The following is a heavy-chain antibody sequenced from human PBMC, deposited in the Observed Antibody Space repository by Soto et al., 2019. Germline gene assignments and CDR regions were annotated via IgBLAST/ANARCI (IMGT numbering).Heavy chain of an antibody. CDR1: GFTFSMYS. CDR2: IPQDGVDG. D-gene: IGHD2-21*02. CDR3: ARDHLILPAHDFFYGSDV. Sequence: DVKLVESGGGLVQPGDSLRLFCEVSGFTFSMYSMSWVRQSPGKGLEWVAKIPQDGVDGHYADSVKGRFTISRDNGKNSLYLQLNNLRAEDTAVYYCARDHLILPAHDFFYGSDVWGRGATVTVSS. V-gene: IGHV3-7*03. J-gene: IGHJ6*02.